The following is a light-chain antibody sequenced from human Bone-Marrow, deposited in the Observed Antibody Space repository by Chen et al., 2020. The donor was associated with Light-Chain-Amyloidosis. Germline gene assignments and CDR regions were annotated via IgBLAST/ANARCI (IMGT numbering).Light chain of an antibody. CDR3: CSYAGSSTFVV. Sequence: QSALTHPASVSGSPGQSITISCARTSSDVGSYYLVSWYQQHPGKAPILMIYEGSKRPSGVSNRFSGSKSGNTASLAISGLQAEDEADYYCCSYAGSSTFVVFGGGTKLTVL. CDR1: SSDVGSYYL. J-gene: IGLJ2*01. V-gene: IGLV2-23*01. CDR2: EGS.